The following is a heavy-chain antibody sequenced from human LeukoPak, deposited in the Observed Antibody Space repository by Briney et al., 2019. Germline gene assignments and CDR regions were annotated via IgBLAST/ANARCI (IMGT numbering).Heavy chain of an antibody. CDR2: IYYSGST. V-gene: IGHV4-31*03. D-gene: IGHD3-10*01. CDR1: GGSISSGGYY. J-gene: IGHJ6*02. Sequence: SETLSLTCTVSGGSISSGGYYWSWIRQHPGKGLEWIGYIYYSGSTYYNPSLKSRVTISVDTSKNQFSLKLSPVTAADTAVYYCARGIWFGELSNYYYGMDVWGQGTTVTVSS. CDR3: ARGIWFGELSNYYYGMDV.